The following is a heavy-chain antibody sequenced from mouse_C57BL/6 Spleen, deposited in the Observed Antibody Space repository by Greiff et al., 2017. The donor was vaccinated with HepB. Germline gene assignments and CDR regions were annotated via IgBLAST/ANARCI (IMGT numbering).Heavy chain of an antibody. V-gene: IGHV1-55*01. J-gene: IGHJ2*01. CDR2: IYPGSGST. CDR1: GYTFTSYW. Sequence: QVQLQQPGAELVKPGASVKMSCKASGYTFTSYWITWVKQRPGQGLEWIGDIYPGSGSTNYNEKFKSKATLTVDTSSSTAYMQLSSLTSEDSAVYYCAREVGWLLHFDYWGQGTTLTVSS. D-gene: IGHD2-3*01. CDR3: AREVGWLLHFDY.